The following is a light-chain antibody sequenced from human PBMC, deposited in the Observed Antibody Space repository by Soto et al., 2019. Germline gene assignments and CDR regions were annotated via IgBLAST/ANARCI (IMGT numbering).Light chain of an antibody. J-gene: IGLJ1*01. Sequence: QSALTQPPSASGSPGQSVTISCTGTSSDVGGYNYVSWYQQHPGKAPKLMIYEVSKRPSGVPDRFSGSKSGNTASLTISGLQGEDEADYYCCSYAGSYTSYVFGTGTKLTVL. V-gene: IGLV2-8*01. CDR2: EVS. CDR3: CSYAGSYTSYV. CDR1: SSDVGGYNY.